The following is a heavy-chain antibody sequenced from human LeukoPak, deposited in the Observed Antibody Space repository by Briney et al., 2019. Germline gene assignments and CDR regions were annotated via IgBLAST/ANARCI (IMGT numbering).Heavy chain of an antibody. J-gene: IGHJ4*02. V-gene: IGHV3-66*02. CDR2: IYSGGST. CDR3: ARTYSSSSTRYFDY. Sequence: GGSLRLSCTASGFTFGDYAMSWVRQAPGKGLEWVSVIYSGGSTYYADSVKGRFTISRDNSKSTLYLQMNSLRAEDTAVYYCARTYSSSSTRYFDYWGQGTLVTVSS. D-gene: IGHD6-6*01. CDR1: GFTFGDYA.